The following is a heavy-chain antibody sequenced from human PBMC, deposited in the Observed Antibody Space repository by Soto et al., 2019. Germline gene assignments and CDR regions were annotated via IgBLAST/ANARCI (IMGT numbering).Heavy chain of an antibody. D-gene: IGHD2-2*01. V-gene: IGHV4-31*03. J-gene: IGHJ3*02. CDR2: IYYSGSS. CDR1: GGSISSGGYY. CDR3: ARDGRYCSSTSCYPADAFDI. Sequence: PTETLSLNCTVSGGSISSGGYYWRWILQHPGKGMERIVYIYYSGSSYYNPSLKSRVTISVDTSKNQFSLKLSSVTAADTAVYYCARDGRYCSSTSCYPADAFDIWGQGTMVTVSS.